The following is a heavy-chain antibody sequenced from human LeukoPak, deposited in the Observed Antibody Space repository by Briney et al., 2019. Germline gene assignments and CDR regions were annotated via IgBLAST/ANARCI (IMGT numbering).Heavy chain of an antibody. CDR2: NYYSGST. CDR1: GGSISSYY. V-gene: IGHV4-59*01. J-gene: IGHJ3*02. Sequence: PSETLSLTCTVSGGSISSYYWSWIRQPPGKGLEWIGYNYYSGSTNYNPSLKSRVTISVDTSKNQFSLKLSSVTAADTAVYYCARTLWFGELSDDAFDIWGQGTMVTVSS. CDR3: ARTLWFGELSDDAFDI. D-gene: IGHD3-10*01.